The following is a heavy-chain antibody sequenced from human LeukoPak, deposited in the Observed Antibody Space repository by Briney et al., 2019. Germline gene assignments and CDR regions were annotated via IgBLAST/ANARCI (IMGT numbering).Heavy chain of an antibody. CDR1: GFTFSNYW. V-gene: IGHV3-7*01. CDR2: IKQDGSDK. J-gene: IGHJ4*02. Sequence: GGSLRLSCAASGFTFSNYWMSWVRQAPGKGLEWVANIKQDGSDKYYVDSVKGRFTISRDNAQNSLYLQLNSLRAEDTAVYYCARDRLNIVVVPAAIPIDYWGQGTLVTVSS. CDR3: ARDRLNIVVVPAAIPIDY. D-gene: IGHD2-2*02.